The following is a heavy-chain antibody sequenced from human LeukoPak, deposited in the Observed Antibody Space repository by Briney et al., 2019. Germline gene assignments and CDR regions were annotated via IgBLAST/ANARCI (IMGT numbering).Heavy chain of an antibody. V-gene: IGHV3-11*01. CDR1: GFTFSDYY. D-gene: IGHD6-19*01. CDR2: ISSSGSTI. Sequence: GGSLRLSCAASGFTFSDYYMSWIRQAPGKGLEWVSYISSSGSTIYYADSVKGRFTISRDNAKNSLYLQMNSLRAEDTAVHYCARGRSMVAVAGAHFDYWGQGTLVTVSS. CDR3: ARGRSMVAVAGAHFDY. J-gene: IGHJ4*02.